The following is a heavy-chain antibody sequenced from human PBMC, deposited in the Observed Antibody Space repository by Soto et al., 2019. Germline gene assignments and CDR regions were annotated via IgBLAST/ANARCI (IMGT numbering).Heavy chain of an antibody. V-gene: IGHV4-39*01. D-gene: IGHD4-4*01. Sequence: LTCTVSGGSISSSSYYWGWIRQPPGKGLEWIGSIYYSGSTYYNPSLKSRVTISVDTSKNQFSLKLSSVTAADTAVYYCARLRSPVRNYVWFDPWGQGTLVPVSS. CDR2: IYYSGST. J-gene: IGHJ5*02. CDR1: GGSISSSSYY. CDR3: ARLRSPVRNYVWFDP.